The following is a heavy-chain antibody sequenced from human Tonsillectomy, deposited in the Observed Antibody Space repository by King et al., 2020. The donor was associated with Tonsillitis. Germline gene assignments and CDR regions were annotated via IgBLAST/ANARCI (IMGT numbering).Heavy chain of an antibody. Sequence: VQLQQWGAGLLKPSETLSLTCAVYGGSFSDYYWTWIRQPPGKGLEWIGEINHSGSTNYIPSLKGRFTISIDTSKNQFSLKLTSVTAADTAVYYCARGKYDFWSGYPDYFDYWGQGTLVTVSS. D-gene: IGHD3-3*01. CDR1: GGSFSDYY. CDR3: ARGKYDFWSGYPDYFDY. CDR2: INHSGST. V-gene: IGHV4-34*01. J-gene: IGHJ4*02.